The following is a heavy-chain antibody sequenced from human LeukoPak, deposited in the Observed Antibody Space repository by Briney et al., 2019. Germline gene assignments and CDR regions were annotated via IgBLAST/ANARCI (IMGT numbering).Heavy chain of an antibody. CDR2: INGRGGAI. V-gene: IGHV3-48*01. J-gene: IGHJ4*02. Sequence: GGSLRLSCAASGFTFNGYSMNWVRQAPGKGLEWVSYINGRGGAIYYADSAKGRFTISRDDAENSLFLQMNSLRVEDTAVCYCARDLPSGYSIDYWGQGTLVTVSS. D-gene: IGHD2-15*01. CDR3: ARDLPSGYSIDY. CDR1: GFTFNGYS.